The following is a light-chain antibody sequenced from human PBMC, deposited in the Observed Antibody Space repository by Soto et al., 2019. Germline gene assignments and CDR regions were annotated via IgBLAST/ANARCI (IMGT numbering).Light chain of an antibody. Sequence: DIQMTQSPSSLSASVGDRVTITCRASQSISSYLNWYQQKPGKAPKLLIYAASSLQSGVPSRFSGSGSGTDFTLTISRLQPEDFATYYCQQSYSTPPWTFGQGNKGEIK. CDR1: QSISSY. CDR3: QQSYSTPPWT. V-gene: IGKV1-39*01. J-gene: IGKJ1*01. CDR2: AAS.